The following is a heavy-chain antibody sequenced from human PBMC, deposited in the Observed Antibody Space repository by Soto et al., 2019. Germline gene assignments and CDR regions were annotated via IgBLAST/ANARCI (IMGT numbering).Heavy chain of an antibody. CDR1: GGSIRSGTYY. V-gene: IGHV4-31*03. J-gene: IGHJ6*02. CDR2: IYHSGST. CDR3: ASQASPYYYYGMDV. Sequence: SETLSLTCTVSGGSIRSGTYYWNWIRHHPGKGLEWIGYIYHSGSTYYNPSLESRVTISLDSSKNHFSLKLSSVTAADTAVYYCASQASPYYYYGMDVWGQGTTVTVSS.